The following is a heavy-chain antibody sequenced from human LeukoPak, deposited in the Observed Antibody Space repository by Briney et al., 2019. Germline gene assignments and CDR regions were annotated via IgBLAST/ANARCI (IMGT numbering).Heavy chain of an antibody. CDR1: GFTFSGSA. Sequence: GGSLRLSCAASGFTFSGSAMHWVRQASGKGLEWVGRIRSKANSYATAYAASVKGRFTISRDNSKNTLYLQMNSLRAEDTAVYYCANHLYDSSGYYSTGWGQGTLVTVSS. CDR3: ANHLYDSSGYYSTG. J-gene: IGHJ4*02. CDR2: IRSKANSYAT. D-gene: IGHD3-22*01. V-gene: IGHV3-73*01.